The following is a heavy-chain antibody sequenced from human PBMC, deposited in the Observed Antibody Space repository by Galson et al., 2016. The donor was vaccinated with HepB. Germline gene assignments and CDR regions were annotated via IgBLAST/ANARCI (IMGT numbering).Heavy chain of an antibody. D-gene: IGHD1-1*01. J-gene: IGHJ4*02. CDR3: ARHPIPIGTTNKSFFFDY. V-gene: IGHV1-46*01. CDR1: GYTFTTYH. Sequence: SVKVSCKASGYTFTTYHMHWVRQAPGQGLEWMAIVNPNSGITSYAQKFQGRVTVTRDTSTSTFYMEVSSLRSEDTAVYNCARHPIPIGTTNKSFFFDYWGQGTLLTVSS. CDR2: VNPNSGIT.